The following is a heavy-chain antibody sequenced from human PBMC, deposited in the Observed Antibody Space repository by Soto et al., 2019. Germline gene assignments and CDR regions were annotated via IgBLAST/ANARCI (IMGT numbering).Heavy chain of an antibody. V-gene: IGHV4-4*02. D-gene: IGHD3-22*01. Sequence: QVQLQESGPGLVNPLETLSLTCTVSGTSVFGANWWGWVRQPPGKGLEWIGEIHSSGNTDYSPSLKIRVTISVDMSKNEFSLKLTSVTAADTAVYYGGRTGPYSSGDNWGQGTLVTVSS. J-gene: IGHJ4*02. CDR1: GTSVFGANW. CDR2: IHSSGNT. CDR3: GRTGPYSSGDN.